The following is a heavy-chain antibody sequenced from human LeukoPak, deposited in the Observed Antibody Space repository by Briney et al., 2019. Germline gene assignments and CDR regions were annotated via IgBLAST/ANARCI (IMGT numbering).Heavy chain of an antibody. D-gene: IGHD6-19*01. V-gene: IGHV3-23*01. CDR2: ISGSGGTT. Sequence: GGSLRLSCAASGFIFSSYAMSWVRQAPGKGLEWVSAISGSGGTTYYANSVKGRFTISRDNSKNTLYLQMNSLRAEDTAVYYCAKGDSSGWYGAYYFDYWGQGTLVTVSS. J-gene: IGHJ4*02. CDR1: GFIFSSYA. CDR3: AKGDSSGWYGAYYFDY.